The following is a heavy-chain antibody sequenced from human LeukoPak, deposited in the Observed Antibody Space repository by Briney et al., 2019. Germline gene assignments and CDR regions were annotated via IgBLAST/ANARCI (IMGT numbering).Heavy chain of an antibody. CDR3: ARDSPFEWAVFGDSFDI. D-gene: IGHD3-3*01. J-gene: IGHJ3*02. V-gene: IGHV4-59*01. CDR1: GGSISEYY. CDR2: MHYSGST. Sequence: SETLSLTCTVSGGSISEYYWSWIRQSPGKGLEWIGHMHYSGSTNYNSSLESRVTISMDTYKRQISLKLSSVTAADTAVYYCARDSPFEWAVFGDSFDIWGRGTVVAVSS.